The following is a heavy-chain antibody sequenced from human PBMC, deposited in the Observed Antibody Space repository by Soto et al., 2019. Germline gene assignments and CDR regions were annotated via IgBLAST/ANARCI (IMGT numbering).Heavy chain of an antibody. CDR1: GFTFDDYA. V-gene: IGHV3-9*01. CDR3: AKDAIHVLLGYTYGAGGMDV. D-gene: IGHD5-18*01. CDR2: ISWNSGDI. J-gene: IGHJ6*02. Sequence: EVQLVESGGDLVQPGRSLRLSCAASGFTFDDYAMHWVRLAPGKGLEWVSGISWNSGDIYYADSVKGRFTISRDNAKNSPDLQMNSLRPDDTAMYYCAKDAIHVLLGYTYGAGGMDVWGQGTTVTVSS.